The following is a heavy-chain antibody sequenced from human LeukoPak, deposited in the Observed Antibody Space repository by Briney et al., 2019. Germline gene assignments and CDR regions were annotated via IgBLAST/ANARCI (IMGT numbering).Heavy chain of an antibody. Sequence: PGGSLRLSCAASGFTFSSHGMSWVRQTPGKGLEWVSSISTSGDGTVYADSVKGRVTISRDNSKNTLYLQMNSLRAEDTAVYYCARGRDYYDSSGYYFDCWGQGTLVTVSS. J-gene: IGHJ4*02. D-gene: IGHD3-22*01. CDR2: ISTSGDGT. CDR3: ARGRDYYDSSGYYFDC. CDR1: GFTFSSHG. V-gene: IGHV3-23*01.